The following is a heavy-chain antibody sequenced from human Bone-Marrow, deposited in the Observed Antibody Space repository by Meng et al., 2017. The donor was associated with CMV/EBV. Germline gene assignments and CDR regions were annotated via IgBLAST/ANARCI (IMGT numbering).Heavy chain of an antibody. Sequence: GESLKISCAASGFTFSNYWMHWVRQAPGKGLVWVSHINSDGSSTSYADSVKGRFTISRDNAKNSLYLQMNSLRAEDTAVYYCARDSPTRGMDVWGQGTTDTVSS. CDR3: ARDSPTRGMDV. CDR1: GFTFSNYW. J-gene: IGHJ6*02. V-gene: IGHV3-74*01. CDR2: INSDGSST.